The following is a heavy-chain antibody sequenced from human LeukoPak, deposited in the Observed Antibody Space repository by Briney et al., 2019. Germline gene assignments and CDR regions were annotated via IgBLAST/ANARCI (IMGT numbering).Heavy chain of an antibody. CDR1: GFTFDDYA. Sequence: GRSLRLSCAASGFTFDDYAMYWVRQAPGKGLGWVSGISWNSGSIGYADSVKGRFTISRDNAKNSLYLQMNRLRAEDTALYYCAKDRIAAGNWGQGTLVTVSS. D-gene: IGHD6-13*01. CDR3: AKDRIAAGN. J-gene: IGHJ4*02. V-gene: IGHV3-9*01. CDR2: ISWNSGSI.